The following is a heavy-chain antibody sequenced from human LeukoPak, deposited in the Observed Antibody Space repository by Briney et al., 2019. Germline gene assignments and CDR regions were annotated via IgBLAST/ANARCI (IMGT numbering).Heavy chain of an antibody. CDR1: GGTFSSYA. CDR2: IIPIFGTA. J-gene: IGHJ3*02. V-gene: IGHV1-69*13. D-gene: IGHD3-16*02. Sequence: SVKVSCKASGGTFSSYAISWVRQAPGQGLGWMGGIIPIFGTANYAQKFQGRVTITADESTSTAYMELSSLRSEDTAVYYCARYDYVWGSYRYWSAFDIWGQGTMVTVSS. CDR3: ARYDYVWGSYRYWSAFDI.